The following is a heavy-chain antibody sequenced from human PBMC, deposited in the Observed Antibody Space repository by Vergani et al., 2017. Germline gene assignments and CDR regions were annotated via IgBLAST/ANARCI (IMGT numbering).Heavy chain of an antibody. D-gene: IGHD6-13*01. CDR3: ARVVVSCSSSWYNWFDP. CDR2: IHYSGST. Sequence: QVQLQESGPGLVKPSETLSLTCTASGGSISSYNWSWIRQPPGKGLEWIGYIHYSGSTNYNPSLKSRVTISVDTSKNQFSLKLSSVTAADTAVDYCARVVVSCSSSWYNWFDPWGQGTLVTVSS. CDR1: GGSISSYN. V-gene: IGHV4-59*01. J-gene: IGHJ5*02.